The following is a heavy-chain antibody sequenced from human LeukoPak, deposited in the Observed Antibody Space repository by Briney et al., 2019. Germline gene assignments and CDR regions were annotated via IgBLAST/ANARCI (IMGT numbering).Heavy chain of an antibody. CDR3: ARVLNSGYDYYFDY. D-gene: IGHD5-12*01. CDR1: GFTFDDYG. J-gene: IGHJ4*02. V-gene: IGHV3-20*04. Sequence: GVSLRLSCAASGFTFDDYGMSWVRQAPGKGLEWVSGINWNGGSTGYADSVKGRFTISRDNAKNSLYLQMNSLRAEDTALYYCARVLNSGYDYYFDYWGQGTLVTVSS. CDR2: INWNGGST.